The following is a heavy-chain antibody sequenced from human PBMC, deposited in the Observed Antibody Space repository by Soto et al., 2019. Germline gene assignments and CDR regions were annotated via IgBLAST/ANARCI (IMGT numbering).Heavy chain of an antibody. V-gene: IGHV4-31*03. CDR3: SRGILV. J-gene: IGHJ4*02. D-gene: IGHD5-18*01. Sequence: QVQLQESGPGLVKPSQTLSLTCTVSGGSINSGGYCWSWIRQHPGKGMDWIGCISYGGSTSYNPSLKSRVTISVETSNNQFSLELTAVTAADTAVYYCSRGILVWGQGALITVSS. CDR2: ISYGGST. CDR1: GGSINSGGYC.